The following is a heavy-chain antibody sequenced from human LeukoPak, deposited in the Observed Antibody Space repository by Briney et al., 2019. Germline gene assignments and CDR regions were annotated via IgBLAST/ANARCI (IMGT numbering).Heavy chain of an antibody. Sequence: ASVEVSCKASGYTFISYGISWLRQAPGQGLEWMGWISAYNGNTNYAQKLQGRVTMTTDTSTSTAYMELRSLRSDDTAVYYCARKPDATAEYFQHWGQGTLVTVSS. CDR1: GYTFISYG. J-gene: IGHJ1*01. CDR2: ISAYNGNT. CDR3: ARKPDATAEYFQH. V-gene: IGHV1-18*01. D-gene: IGHD2-15*01.